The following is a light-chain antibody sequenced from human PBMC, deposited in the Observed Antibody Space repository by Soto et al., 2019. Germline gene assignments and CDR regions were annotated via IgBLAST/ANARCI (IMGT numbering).Light chain of an antibody. V-gene: IGKV4-1*01. CDR3: QQYYYTPYS. J-gene: IGKJ2*03. Sequence: DIVMTQSPDSLPVSLGERATINCKSSQSLLYSSNNKNYLAWYQQKPGQPPKLLIFWASTRESGVPDRFSGSGSGTDFNLTISRLQAEYGAVSYCQQYYYTPYSVGQGTKLEIK. CDR1: QSLLYSSNNKNY. CDR2: WAS.